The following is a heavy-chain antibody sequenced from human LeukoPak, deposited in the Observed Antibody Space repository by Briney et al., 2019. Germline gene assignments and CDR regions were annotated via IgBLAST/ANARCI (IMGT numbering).Heavy chain of an antibody. CDR2: INSDASDT. Sequence: AGGSLRLSCAASGFTFSRHWMHWVRQAPGKGLVWISRINSDASDTNYADFVKGRFTISRDNAKNTVYLQINSLRDEDTAVYYCERICSSTDCLIPDWGQGTLVTVSS. CDR3: ERICSSTDCLIPD. CDR1: GFTFSRHW. V-gene: IGHV3-74*01. J-gene: IGHJ4*02. D-gene: IGHD2-2*01.